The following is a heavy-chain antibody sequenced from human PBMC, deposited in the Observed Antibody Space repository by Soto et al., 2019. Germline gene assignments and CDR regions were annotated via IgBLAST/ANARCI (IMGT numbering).Heavy chain of an antibody. CDR2: ISYDGSNK. J-gene: IGHJ4*02. V-gene: IGHV3-30-3*01. CDR3: ARASSIAVYYFDY. Sequence: ESGGGVVQPGRSLRLSCAASGFTFSRYAMHWVRQAPGKGLEWVAVISYDGSNKYYADSVKGRFTISRDNSKNTLYLQMNSLRAEDTAVYYCARASSIAVYYFDYWGQGTLVTVSS. CDR1: GFTFSRYA. D-gene: IGHD6-6*01.